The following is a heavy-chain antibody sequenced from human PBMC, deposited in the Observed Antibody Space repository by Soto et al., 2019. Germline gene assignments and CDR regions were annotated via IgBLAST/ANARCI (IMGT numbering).Heavy chain of an antibody. V-gene: IGHV4-59*08. CDR1: GGSISSYC. CDR3: ARHGLGFYYMDV. J-gene: IGHJ6*03. CDR2: IYYSGST. Sequence: SETLSLTCTVSGGSISSYCWSWIRQPPGKGLEWIGYIYYSGSTNYNPSLKSRVTISVDTSKNQFSLKLSSVTAADTAVYYCARHGLGFYYMDVWGKGTTVTVSS.